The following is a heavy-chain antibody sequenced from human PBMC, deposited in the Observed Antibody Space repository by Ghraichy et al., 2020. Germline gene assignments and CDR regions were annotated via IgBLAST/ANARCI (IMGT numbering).Heavy chain of an antibody. Sequence: GETLNISCAASRFMFSDYWMHWVRQAPGKGLEWVARINGDGSITTYADSVKGRFTISRDNAKLTLFLQMNSLRAEDTAVYYCAKDGDRYYYDSSGYFDDWGQGTLVTVSS. J-gene: IGHJ4*02. V-gene: IGHV3-74*01. CDR1: RFMFSDYW. CDR3: AKDGDRYYYDSSGYFDD. D-gene: IGHD3-22*01. CDR2: INGDGSIT.